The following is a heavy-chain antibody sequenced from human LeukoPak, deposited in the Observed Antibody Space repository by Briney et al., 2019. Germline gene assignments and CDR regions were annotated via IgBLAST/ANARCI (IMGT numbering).Heavy chain of an antibody. CDR3: ARRPSTAGTYYFDY. J-gene: IGHJ4*02. V-gene: IGHV5-51*01. Sequence: GASLQISCKGSGYSFTSYWIGWVRQLPGKGLEWMGIIYPGDSDTRYSPSFQGQVTISADKSISTAYLQWSSLKASDTAMYYCARRPSTAGTYYFDYWGQGTLVTVSS. CDR1: GYSFTSYW. D-gene: IGHD6-13*01. CDR2: IYPGDSDT.